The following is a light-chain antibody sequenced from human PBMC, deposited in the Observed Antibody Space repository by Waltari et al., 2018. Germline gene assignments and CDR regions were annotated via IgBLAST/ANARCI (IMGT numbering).Light chain of an antibody. CDR3: QHYVRLPVA. V-gene: IGKV3-20*01. J-gene: IGKJ1*01. Sequence: EIVLTQSPDTLSLSPGVRAALSCRASQSLNRALAWYQQKPGLAPRLLIYGVSTRATGIPDRFSVSGSGTDFSLTITRLEPEYFAVYYCQHYVRLPVAFGQGTKVDI. CDR1: QSLNRA. CDR2: GVS.